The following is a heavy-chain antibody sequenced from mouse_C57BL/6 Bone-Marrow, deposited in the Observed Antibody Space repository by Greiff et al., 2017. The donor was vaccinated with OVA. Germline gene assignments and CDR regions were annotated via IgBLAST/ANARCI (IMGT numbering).Heavy chain of an antibody. CDR1: GFTFSSYG. Sequence: EVMLVESGGDLVKPGGSLKLSCAASGFTFSSYGMSWVRQTPDKRLEWVATISSGGSYTYYPDSVKGRFTISRDNAKNTLYLQMSSLKSEDTAMYYCARHGDYGSLFDYWGQGTTLTVSS. V-gene: IGHV5-6*01. J-gene: IGHJ2*01. D-gene: IGHD1-1*01. CDR2: ISSGGSYT. CDR3: ARHGDYGSLFDY.